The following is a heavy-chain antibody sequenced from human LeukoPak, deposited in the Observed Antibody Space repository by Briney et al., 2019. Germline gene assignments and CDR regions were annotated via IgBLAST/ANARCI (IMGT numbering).Heavy chain of an antibody. V-gene: IGHV1-2*02. Sequence: GASVKVSCQASGYTFTVYHMHWVRQAPGQGLEWMGLINPNNGDTDSPQRFQGRVTMTRDTSVTTVYMELTRLRSDDTAVYYCARDRGALDAFDIWGQGTMVTVSS. CDR2: INPNNGDT. J-gene: IGHJ3*02. D-gene: IGHD3-10*01. CDR3: ARDRGALDAFDI. CDR1: GYTFTVYH.